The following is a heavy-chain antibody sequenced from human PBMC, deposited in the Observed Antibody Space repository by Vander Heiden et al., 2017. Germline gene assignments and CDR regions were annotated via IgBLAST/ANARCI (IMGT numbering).Heavy chain of an antibody. CDR1: GGSIRRSNW. V-gene: IGHV4-4*02. Sequence: QVQLQESGPGLVKPSGTLSLTCAVSGGSIRRSNWWSWGRQPPGKGLEWIGEIYHSGSTNYNPSLKSRVTISVDKSKNQFSLKLSSVTAADTAVYYCARELPNYDYVWGSYRIDAFDIWGQGTMVTVSS. CDR2: IYHSGST. D-gene: IGHD3-16*02. CDR3: ARELPNYDYVWGSYRIDAFDI. J-gene: IGHJ3*02.